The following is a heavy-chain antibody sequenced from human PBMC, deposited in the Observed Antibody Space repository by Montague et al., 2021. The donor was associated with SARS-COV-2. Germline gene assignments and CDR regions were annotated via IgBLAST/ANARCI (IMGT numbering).Heavy chain of an antibody. V-gene: IGHV3-30*04. D-gene: IGHD3-9*01. CDR2: ISHEGSYK. Sequence: LRLSCAASGFTFSSYALHWVRQAPGKGLEWVADISHEGSYKYYADSVKGRFTISRDNSKNTLYLDMNSLRAEDTALYYCARDLESTGYFDPYYYHGMDVWGQGTTVTVSS. CDR3: ARDLESTGYFDPYYYHGMDV. CDR1: GFTFSSYA. J-gene: IGHJ6*02.